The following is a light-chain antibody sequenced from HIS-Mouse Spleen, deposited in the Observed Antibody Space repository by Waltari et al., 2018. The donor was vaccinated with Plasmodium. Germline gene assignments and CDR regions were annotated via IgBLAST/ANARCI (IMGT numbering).Light chain of an antibody. V-gene: IGLV2-23*03. Sequence: QSALTQPASVSGSPGQSITISCTGTSSDVWSCNLVSLYQQHPGKAPKLMIYEGSKRPSGVSNRFSGSKSGNTASLTISGLQAEDEADYYCCSYAGSSTFGVFGGGTKLTVL. CDR3: CSYAGSSTFGV. CDR2: EGS. CDR1: SSDVWSCNL. J-gene: IGLJ2*01.